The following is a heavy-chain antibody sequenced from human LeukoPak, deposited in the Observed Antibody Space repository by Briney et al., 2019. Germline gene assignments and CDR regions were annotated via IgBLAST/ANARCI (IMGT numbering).Heavy chain of an antibody. CDR2: INSDGSST. CDR3: AKDRGSSGWYEDY. V-gene: IGHV3-74*01. Sequence: GGSVRPAYPASGFSFPAYWMHWVRQAPGKWLVWVSRINSDGSSTTYADSVRGRFTISRDNAKNTLYLQMNSLRAEDTAVYYCAKDRGSSGWYEDYWGQGTLVTVSS. CDR1: GFSFPAYW. J-gene: IGHJ4*02. D-gene: IGHD6-19*01.